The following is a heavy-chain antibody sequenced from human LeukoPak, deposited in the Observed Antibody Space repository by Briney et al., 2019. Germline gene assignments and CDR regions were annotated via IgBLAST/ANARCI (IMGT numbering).Heavy chain of an antibody. CDR2: IYYSGNT. J-gene: IGHJ6*03. CDR3: ARTTEAHSWRTRYYDYYMDV. CDR1: GDSISTSNSY. D-gene: IGHD6-13*01. Sequence: PSETLSLTCTVSGDSISTSNSYWGWIRQPPGKGLEWIGSIYYSGNTYYNPSLKSRVTISVDTSKNQFSLKLSSVTAADTAVYYCARTTEAHSWRTRYYDYYMDVWGKGTTVTVSS. V-gene: IGHV4-39*07.